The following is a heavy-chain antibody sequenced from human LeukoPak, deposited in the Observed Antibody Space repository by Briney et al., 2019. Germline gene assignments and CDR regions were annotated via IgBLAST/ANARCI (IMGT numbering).Heavy chain of an antibody. CDR3: ASLPRGYSGYDPGVGY. V-gene: IGHV3-21*01. Sequence: GGSLRLSCAASGFTFSSYSMNWVRQAPGKGLEGVSSISSSSSYIYYADSVKGRFTISRDNAKNSLYLQMNSLRAEDTAVYYRASLPRGYSGYDPGVGYWGQGTLVTVSS. CDR1: GFTFSSYS. D-gene: IGHD5-12*01. J-gene: IGHJ4*02. CDR2: ISSSSSYI.